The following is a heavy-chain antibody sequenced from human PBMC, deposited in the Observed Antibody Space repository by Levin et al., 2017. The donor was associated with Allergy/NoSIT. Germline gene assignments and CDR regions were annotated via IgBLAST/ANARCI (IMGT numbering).Heavy chain of an antibody. J-gene: IGHJ4*02. CDR3: ARHDYSGRRSFDY. V-gene: IGHV4-39*01. CDR1: GGSISSSSYY. D-gene: IGHD5-12*01. CDR2: IYYSGST. Sequence: SETLSLTCTVSGGSISSSSYYWGWIRQPPGKGLEWIGSIYYSGSTYYNPSLKSRVTISVDTSKNQFSLKLSSVTAADTAVYYCARHDYSGRRSFDYWGQGTLVTVSS.